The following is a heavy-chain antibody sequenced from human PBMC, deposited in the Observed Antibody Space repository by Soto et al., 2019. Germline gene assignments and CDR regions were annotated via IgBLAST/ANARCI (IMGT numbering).Heavy chain of an antibody. V-gene: IGHV4-31*03. CDR1: GGSISSGGYY. Sequence: PSETLSLTCTVSGGSISSGGYYWSWIRQHPGKGLEWIGYIYYSGSTYYNPSLKSRVTISVDTSKNQFSLKLSSVTAADTAVYYCARVATGTGVWLDPWGQGTLVTVYS. D-gene: IGHD5-12*01. J-gene: IGHJ5*02. CDR3: ARVATGTGVWLDP. CDR2: IYYSGST.